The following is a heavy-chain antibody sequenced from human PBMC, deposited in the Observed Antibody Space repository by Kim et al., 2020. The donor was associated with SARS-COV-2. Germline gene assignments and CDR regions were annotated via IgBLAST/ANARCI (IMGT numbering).Heavy chain of an antibody. V-gene: IGHV4-59*01. D-gene: IGHD3-22*01. J-gene: IGHJ4*02. Sequence: CPKSRVTISVDTSKNQFYLKRSSVTAADTAVYYCARFYDSSGYYPYYFDYWGQGTLVTVSS. CDR3: ARFYDSSGYYPYYFDY.